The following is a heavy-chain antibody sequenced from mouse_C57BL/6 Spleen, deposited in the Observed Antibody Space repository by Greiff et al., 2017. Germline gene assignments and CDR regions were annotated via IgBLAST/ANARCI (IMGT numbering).Heavy chain of an antibody. J-gene: IGHJ4*01. CDR2: ISDGGSYT. V-gene: IGHV5-4*01. Sequence: EVKVVESGGGLVKPGGSLKLSCAASGFTFSSYAMSWVRQTPEKRLEWVATISDGGSYTYYPDNVKGRFTISRDNAKNNLYLQMSHLKSEDTAMYYCARDGDYYGSSYAMDYWGQGTSVTVSS. CDR3: ARDGDYYGSSYAMDY. D-gene: IGHD1-1*01. CDR1: GFTFSSYA.